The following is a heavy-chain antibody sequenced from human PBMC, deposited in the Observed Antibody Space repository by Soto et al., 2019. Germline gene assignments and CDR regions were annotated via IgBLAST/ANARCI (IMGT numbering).Heavy chain of an antibody. Sequence: QLQLQESGPGLVKPSETLSLTCTVSGGSISRINYYWGWVRQPPGKGLEWIGTIYYTDNTYYNPSLKSRVTISLDTSKNQFSLKLSSVTAADTAIYYCISRTVTTFNAFDIWGQGTMVTVSA. CDR1: GGSISRINYY. CDR2: IYYTDNT. D-gene: IGHD4-17*01. CDR3: ISRTVTTFNAFDI. J-gene: IGHJ3*02. V-gene: IGHV4-39*01.